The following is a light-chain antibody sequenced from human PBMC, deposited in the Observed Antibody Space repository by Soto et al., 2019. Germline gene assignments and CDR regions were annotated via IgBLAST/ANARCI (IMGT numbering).Light chain of an antibody. Sequence: QSVLIQPPSMSGSPGQSVTISCTGTSSDVGTYNYVSWYQQHPGKAPKVMIYEVTYRPSGVSNRFSGSKSGNTASLTISGLQAEDEAEYYCSSYTGSSTLYVFGTGTKVTVL. CDR3: SSYTGSSTLYV. CDR1: SSDVGTYNY. J-gene: IGLJ1*01. CDR2: EVT. V-gene: IGLV2-14*01.